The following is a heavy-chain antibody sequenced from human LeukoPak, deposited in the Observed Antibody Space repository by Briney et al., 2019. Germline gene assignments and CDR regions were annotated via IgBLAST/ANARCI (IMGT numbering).Heavy chain of an antibody. D-gene: IGHD4-17*01. Sequence: VGSLRLSCAASGFTVSSNYMSWVRQAPGKGLEWVSVIYSGGSTYYADSVKGRFTISRDNSKNTLYLQMNSLRAEDTAVYYCARDHGGYYKWWFEPWGQGTLVTVSS. CDR1: GFTVSSNY. V-gene: IGHV3-66*01. CDR3: ARDHGGYYKWWFEP. CDR2: IYSGGST. J-gene: IGHJ5*02.